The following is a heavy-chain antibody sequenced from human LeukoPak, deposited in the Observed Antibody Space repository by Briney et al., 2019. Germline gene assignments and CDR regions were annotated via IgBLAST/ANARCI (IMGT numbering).Heavy chain of an antibody. V-gene: IGHV3-7*03. D-gene: IGHD4-17*01. CDR1: GFTFRSYG. Sequence: GGSLRLSCAASGFTFRSYGMHWVRQAPGKGLEWVANIKQDGSEKYYVDSVKGRFTISRDNAKNSLYLQMNSLRAEDTAVYYCANTYGDNRKGGYYYYMDVWGKGTTVTVSS. CDR3: ANTYGDNRKGGYYYYMDV. CDR2: IKQDGSEK. J-gene: IGHJ6*03.